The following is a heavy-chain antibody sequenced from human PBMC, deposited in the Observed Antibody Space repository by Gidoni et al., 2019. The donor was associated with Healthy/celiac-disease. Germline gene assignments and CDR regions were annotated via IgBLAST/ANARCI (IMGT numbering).Heavy chain of an antibody. Sequence: EVQLVESGGGLVKPGGSLRLSCAASGFTFSSYSMNWVRQAPGKGLEWVSSISSSSSYIYYADSVKGRFTISRDNAKNSLYLQMNSLRAEDTAVYYCARDLGYCTNGVCYNYGMDVWGQGTTVTVSS. D-gene: IGHD2-8*01. CDR3: ARDLGYCTNGVCYNYGMDV. CDR1: GFTFSSYS. CDR2: ISSSSSYI. J-gene: IGHJ6*02. V-gene: IGHV3-21*01.